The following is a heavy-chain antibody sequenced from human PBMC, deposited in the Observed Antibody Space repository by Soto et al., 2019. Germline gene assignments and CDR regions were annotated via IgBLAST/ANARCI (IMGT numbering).Heavy chain of an antibody. V-gene: IGHV4-39*01. CDR1: GGSITSSSYY. CDR3: ATQEVGGSYVYTFDP. Sequence: QLHLRESGPGLVKPSETRSLTCTVSGGSITSSSYYWGWIRQPPGKGLEWIGSIYYSGSTYYNPSLKSRVTISVDTSKNQFSLKRSSVTAADTAVYYCATQEVGGSYVYTFDPWGQGTLVTVSS. CDR2: IYYSGST. D-gene: IGHD1-26*01. J-gene: IGHJ5*02.